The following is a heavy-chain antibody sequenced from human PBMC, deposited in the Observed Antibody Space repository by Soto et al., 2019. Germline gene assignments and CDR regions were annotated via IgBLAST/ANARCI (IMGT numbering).Heavy chain of an antibody. Sequence: ASVKVSCKASGYTFTSYAMHWVRQAPGQRLEWMGWINAGNGNTKYSQKFQGRVTITRDTSASTAYMELSSLRSEDTAVYYCARDRDSRSYSDAFDIWGQGKMVTVSS. D-gene: IGHD1-26*01. CDR3: ARDRDSRSYSDAFDI. CDR1: GYTFTSYA. J-gene: IGHJ3*02. CDR2: INAGNGNT. V-gene: IGHV1-3*01.